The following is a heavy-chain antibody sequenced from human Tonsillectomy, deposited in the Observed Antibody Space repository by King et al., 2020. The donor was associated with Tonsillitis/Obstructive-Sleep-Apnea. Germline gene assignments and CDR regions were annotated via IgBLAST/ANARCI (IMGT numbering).Heavy chain of an antibody. V-gene: IGHV3-48*02. Sequence: VQLVESGGGLVQPGGSLRLSCAASGFTFSSYSMNWVRQAPGKGLEWVSYISSSSSTIYYADSVKGRFTISRDNAKNSLYLQMNSLRDEDTAVYYCARATSYCGGDCYDDAFDIWGQGTMVTVSS. D-gene: IGHD2-21*01. CDR2: ISSSSSTI. CDR3: ARATSYCGGDCYDDAFDI. J-gene: IGHJ3*02. CDR1: GFTFSSYS.